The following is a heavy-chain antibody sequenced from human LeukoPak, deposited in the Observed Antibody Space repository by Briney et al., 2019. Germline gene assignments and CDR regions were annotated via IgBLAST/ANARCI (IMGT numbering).Heavy chain of an antibody. D-gene: IGHD1-1*01. J-gene: IGHJ6*03. CDR3: AKTIWTYYYYYMDV. CDR1: GFPFSSYA. CDR2: ISGSGDST. Sequence: PGGSLRLSCAASGFPFSSYAMHWVRQAPGKGLEWVSAISGSGDSTYYADSVKGRFTISRDNSKNTLYLQMNSLRAEDTAVYYCAKTIWTYYYYYMDVWGKGTTVTVSS. V-gene: IGHV3-23*01.